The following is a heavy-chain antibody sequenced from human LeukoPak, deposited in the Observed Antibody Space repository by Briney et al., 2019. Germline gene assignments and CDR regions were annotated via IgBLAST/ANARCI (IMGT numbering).Heavy chain of an antibody. D-gene: IGHD3-22*01. J-gene: IGHJ4*02. Sequence: PGGSLRLSCAASGFTFSSYEMNWVRQAPGKGLEWVSYISSSGSTIYYADSVKGRFTISRDNAKNSLYLQMNSLRAEDTAVYYCAKEGNYYDSSGYYYYFDNWGQGTLVTVSS. CDR2: ISSSGSTI. CDR1: GFTFSSYE. V-gene: IGHV3-48*03. CDR3: AKEGNYYDSSGYYYYFDN.